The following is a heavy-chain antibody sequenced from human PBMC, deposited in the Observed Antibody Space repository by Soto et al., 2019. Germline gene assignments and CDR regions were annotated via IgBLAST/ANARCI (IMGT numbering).Heavy chain of an antibody. Sequence: GASVKVSCKASGYTFTSCGISWVRQAPGQGLEWMGWISAYNGNTNYAQKLQGRVTMTTDTSTSTAYMELRSLRSDDTAVYYCARDRAAVGGGNWFDPWGQGTLVTVSS. CDR2: ISAYNGNT. CDR1: GYTFTSCG. CDR3: ARDRAAVGGGNWFDP. J-gene: IGHJ5*02. V-gene: IGHV1-18*01. D-gene: IGHD6-13*01.